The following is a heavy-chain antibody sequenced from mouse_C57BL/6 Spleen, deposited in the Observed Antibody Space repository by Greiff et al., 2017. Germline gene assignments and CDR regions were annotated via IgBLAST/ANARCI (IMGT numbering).Heavy chain of an antibody. CDR2: ISYDGSN. CDR3: ARVPLPDYYAMDY. Sequence: DVKLQESGPGLVKPSQSLSLTCSVTGYSITSGYYWNWIRQFPGNKLEWMGYISYDGSNNYNPSLKNRISITRDTSKNQFFLKLNSVTTEDTATYYCARVPLPDYYAMDYWGQGTSVTVSS. CDR1: GYSITSGYY. V-gene: IGHV3-6*01. J-gene: IGHJ4*01.